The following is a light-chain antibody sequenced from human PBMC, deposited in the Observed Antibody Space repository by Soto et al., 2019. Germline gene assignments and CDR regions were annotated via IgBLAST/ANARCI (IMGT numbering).Light chain of an antibody. CDR3: QQYNNWPRT. CDR1: HSVSSN. V-gene: IGKV3-15*01. J-gene: IGKJ1*01. CDR2: GAT. Sequence: EIVVSQSPSTLSLSPGERASISCRASHSVSSNYLAWYQQKPGQAPRLLIHGATTRATGIPARFSGSGSGTEFTLTISSLQSEDFAVYYCQQYNNWPRTFGQGTKVDIK.